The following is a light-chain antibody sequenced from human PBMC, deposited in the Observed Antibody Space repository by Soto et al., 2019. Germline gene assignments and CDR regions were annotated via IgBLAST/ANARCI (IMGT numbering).Light chain of an antibody. V-gene: IGLV2-14*01. CDR2: EVS. Sequence: QSALTQPASVYGSPGQSITIACTGTSRDVGGYNYVSWYQQHPGKAPKLMIYEVSNRPSGVSNRFSGSKSGNTASLTISGLQADDEADYYCSSCTTSSTLVFGSGTKLTVL. J-gene: IGLJ1*01. CDR3: SSCTTSSTLV. CDR1: SRDVGGYNY.